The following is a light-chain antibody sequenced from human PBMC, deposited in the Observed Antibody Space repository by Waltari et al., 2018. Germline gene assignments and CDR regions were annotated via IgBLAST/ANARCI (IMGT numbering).Light chain of an antibody. CDR3: AAWDDSLNGVV. CDR2: SNN. J-gene: IGLJ2*01. V-gene: IGLV1-44*01. CDR1: SSNIGSNT. Sequence: QSVLTQPPSASGNPGQRVTIPCYGSSSNIGSNTVNGYPQPPRTAPKLLNYSNNQRPSGVPDRCSGSKSGTAASMAISGLQSEDEADYYCAAWDDSLNGVVFGGGTKLTVL.